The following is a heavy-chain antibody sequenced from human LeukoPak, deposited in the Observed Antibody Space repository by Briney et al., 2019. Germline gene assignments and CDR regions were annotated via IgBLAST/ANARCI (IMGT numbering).Heavy chain of an antibody. Sequence: GRSLRLSCAASGFDFTSYSMKWIRQAPGKGLEWVSSISRGSSYTYYADSLKGRFTISRDNAKNSLYLQMNTLRAEDSAVYYCARGPTVIGVAGTWPVDYWGQGTLVTVSS. D-gene: IGHD6-19*01. CDR2: ISRGSSYT. V-gene: IGHV3-21*01. CDR1: GFDFTSYS. J-gene: IGHJ4*02. CDR3: ARGPTVIGVAGTWPVDY.